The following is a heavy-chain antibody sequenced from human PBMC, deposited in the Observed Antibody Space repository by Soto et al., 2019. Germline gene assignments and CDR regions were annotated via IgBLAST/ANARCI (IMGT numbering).Heavy chain of an antibody. CDR3: ATSCSGGSCYSGHFDY. Sequence: ESGGGLVKPGGSLRLSCAASGFTFNNAWMSWVRQAPGKGLEWVGRIKSKTNGGTTDYAAPVRGRFTISRDDSKNTLYLQMNSLKTEDTAMYFCATSCSGGSCYSGHFDYWGQGTLVTVSS. CDR1: GFTFNNAW. D-gene: IGHD2-15*01. CDR2: IKSKTNGGTT. V-gene: IGHV3-15*01. J-gene: IGHJ4*02.